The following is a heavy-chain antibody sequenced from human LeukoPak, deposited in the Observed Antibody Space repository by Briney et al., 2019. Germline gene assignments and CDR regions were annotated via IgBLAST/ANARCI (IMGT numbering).Heavy chain of an antibody. CDR1: GGSISSGGYY. CDR3: ARELRETFYWFDP. CDR2: IYYSGST. D-gene: IGHD2/OR15-2a*01. Sequence: SQTLSLTCTVSGGSISSGGYYWSWIRQHPGKGLEWIGYIYYSGSTYYNPSLKSRVTISVDTSKNQFSLKLSSVTAADTAVYYRARELRETFYWFDPWGQGTLVTVSS. J-gene: IGHJ5*02. V-gene: IGHV4-31*03.